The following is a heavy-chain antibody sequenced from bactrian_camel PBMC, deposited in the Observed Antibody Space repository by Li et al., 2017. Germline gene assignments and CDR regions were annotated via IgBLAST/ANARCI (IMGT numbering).Heavy chain of an antibody. Sequence: HVQLVESGGGSVQAGGSLRLSCEASGRSVNDNCFAWFRQVTGREREGVAVINRRGTTRYADFVTGRFTISKDNAKNTLYLQMNSLKPEDTAMYYCAAAKGLPDLLRGGYLSARSYNYWGRGTQVTVS. CDR1: GRSVNDNC. J-gene: IGHJ4*01. D-gene: IGHD3*01. CDR2: INRRGTT. V-gene: IGHV3S53*01. CDR3: AAAKGLPDLLRGGYLSARSYNY.